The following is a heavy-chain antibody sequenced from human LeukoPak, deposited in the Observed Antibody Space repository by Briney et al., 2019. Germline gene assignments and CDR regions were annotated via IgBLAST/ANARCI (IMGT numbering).Heavy chain of an antibody. CDR2: INHSGST. CDR3: ARGALGITRWFDP. J-gene: IGHJ5*02. V-gene: IGHV4-34*01. D-gene: IGHD7-27*01. CDR1: GGSISSYY. Sequence: SETLSLTCTVSGGSISSYYWSWIRQPPGKGLEWIGEINHSGSTNYNPSLKSRVTISVDTSKNQFSLKLSSVTAADTAVYYCARGALGITRWFDPWGQGTLVTVSS.